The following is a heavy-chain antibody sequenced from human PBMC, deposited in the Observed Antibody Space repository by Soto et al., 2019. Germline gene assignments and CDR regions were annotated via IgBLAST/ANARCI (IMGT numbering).Heavy chain of an antibody. J-gene: IGHJ5*02. V-gene: IGHV1-8*01. CDR3: ARGFDNTYYDFWSGYRGWFDP. Sequence: ASVKVSCKASGYTFTSYDINWVRQATGQGLEWMGWMNPNSGNTGYAQKFQGRVTMTRNTSISTAYMELSSLRAEDTAVYYWARGFDNTYYDFWSGYRGWFDPWGQGTLVTVSS. CDR2: MNPNSGNT. CDR1: GYTFTSYD. D-gene: IGHD3-3*01.